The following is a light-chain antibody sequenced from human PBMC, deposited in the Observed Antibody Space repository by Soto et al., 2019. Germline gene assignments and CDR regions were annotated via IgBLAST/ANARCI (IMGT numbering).Light chain of an antibody. V-gene: IGKV3-15*01. J-gene: IGKJ1*01. CDR2: GAS. CDR1: QSVNNN. CDR3: QQYNNWLWT. Sequence: ETLMTQSPATLSVSPGERATLSCRASQSVNNNLAWYQQKLGQAPRVLIYGASTRATGIPARFTGSGSGTEFILTITSLQSEDFAVYFCQQYNNWLWTFGQGTKVDI.